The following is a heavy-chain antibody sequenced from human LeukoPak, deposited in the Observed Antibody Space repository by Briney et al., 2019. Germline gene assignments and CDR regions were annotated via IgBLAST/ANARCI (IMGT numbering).Heavy chain of an antibody. D-gene: IGHD5-18*01. CDR1: GGSFSGYY. V-gene: IGHV4-34*01. CDR3: ARSVDTAMVTPFDY. Sequence: SETLSLTCAVYGGSFSGYYWSWIRQPPGKGLEWIGEINHSGSTNYNPSLKSRVTISVDTSKNQFSLTLSYVTAADTAVYYCARSVDTAMVTPFDYWGQGTLVPVSS. J-gene: IGHJ4*02. CDR2: INHSGST.